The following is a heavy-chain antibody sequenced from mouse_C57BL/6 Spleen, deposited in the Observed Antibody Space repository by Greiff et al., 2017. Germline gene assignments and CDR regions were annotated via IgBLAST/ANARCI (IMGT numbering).Heavy chain of an antibody. D-gene: IGHD2-4*01. CDR3: ARSADYDGLSWFAY. CDR1: GFSLTSYG. J-gene: IGHJ3*01. CDR2: IWSGGST. V-gene: IGHV2-2*01. Sequence: QVQLQQSGPGLVQPSQSLSITCTVSGFSLTSYGVHWVRQSPGKGLEWLGVIWSGGSTDYNAAFISRLSISKDNSKSQVFFKMNSLQADDTAIYYCARSADYDGLSWFAYWGQGTLVTVSA.